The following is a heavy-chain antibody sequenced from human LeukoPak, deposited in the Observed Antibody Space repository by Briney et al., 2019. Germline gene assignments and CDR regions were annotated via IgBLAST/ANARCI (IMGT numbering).Heavy chain of an antibody. Sequence: PGGSLRLPCEVSGFTFRKNAISWVRKAPGRGLEWVSTISGSDDSTYYSDSVKGRFTISRDISKNILYLQMNCLRAEDTALYYCAKDLWFDPWGQGTLVTVSP. CDR2: ISGSDDST. V-gene: IGHV3-23*01. J-gene: IGHJ5*02. CDR3: AKDLWFDP. CDR1: GFTFRKNA.